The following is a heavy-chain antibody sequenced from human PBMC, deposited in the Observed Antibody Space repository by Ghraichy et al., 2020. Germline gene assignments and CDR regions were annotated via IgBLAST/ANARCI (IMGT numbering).Heavy chain of an antibody. V-gene: IGHV4-34*01. CDR1: GDSFGGYY. CDR2: IYPGGAT. J-gene: IGHJ4*02. CDR3: VRGRYGGGGGCYPRPSSFDY. Sequence: SETLSLTCAVYGDSFGGYYWSWVRQSPGKGLEWIGEIYPGGATTYNPSLESRVTLSTGASRRHLSLALRSVTVADSAVYFCVRGRYGGGGGCYPRPSSFDYWGQGSLVTVSS. D-gene: IGHD2-15*01.